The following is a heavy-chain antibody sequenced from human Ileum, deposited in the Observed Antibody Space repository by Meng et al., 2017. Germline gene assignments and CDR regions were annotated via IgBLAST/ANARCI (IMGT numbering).Heavy chain of an antibody. CDR2: IHYSGST. D-gene: IGHD1-26*01. J-gene: IGHJ4*02. V-gene: IGHV4-34*01. Sequence: QLQLLQWGAGLLKPSETLSLTCNVYGDSFTDYYCNWIRQPPGKGLEWIGEIHYSGSTNYNPSLESRVTISVDTSQKQLSLRLSSVTAADTAVYYCARRIRGGSYLGWGQGTLVTVSS. CDR3: ARRIRGGSYLG. CDR1: GDSFTDYY.